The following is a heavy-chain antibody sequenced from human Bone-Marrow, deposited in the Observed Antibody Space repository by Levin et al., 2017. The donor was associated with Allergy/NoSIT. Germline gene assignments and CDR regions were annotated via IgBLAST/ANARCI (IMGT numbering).Heavy chain of an antibody. CDR2: IKQDGSEQ. J-gene: IGHJ4*02. Sequence: GESLKISCAASGFSLSSYSMNWVRQAPGKGLEWVANIKQDGSEQYNVDSVKGRVTISRDNAKNSLFLKMDSLRAEDTAVYYCARGTYSPTYWGQGTLVTVSS. CDR1: GFSLSSYS. CDR3: ARGTYSPTY. D-gene: IGHD4-11*01. V-gene: IGHV3-7*01.